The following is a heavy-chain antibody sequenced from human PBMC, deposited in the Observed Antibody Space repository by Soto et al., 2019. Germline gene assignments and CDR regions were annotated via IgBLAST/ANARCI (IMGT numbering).Heavy chain of an antibody. J-gene: IGHJ4*02. D-gene: IGHD2-21*01. V-gene: IGHV4-39*07. CDR2: VYYSGST. CDR3: ARTTYCGGDCYLSPFDY. Sequence: SETLSLTCTVSGGSVSSSSYYWGWVRQPPGKGLEWIGSVYYSGSTYYNPSLKSRVTISVDKSKNQFSLKLSSLSAADTAVYYCARTTYCGGDCYLSPFDYWGQGTLVTVSS. CDR1: GGSVSSSSYY.